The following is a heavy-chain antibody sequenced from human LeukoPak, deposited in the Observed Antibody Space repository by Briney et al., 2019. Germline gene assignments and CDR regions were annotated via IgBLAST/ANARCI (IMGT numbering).Heavy chain of an antibody. J-gene: IGHJ3*02. CDR3: ARHNPTYCDYVWGSYQPNAFDI. D-gene: IGHD3-16*02. CDR1: GGSFSGYY. V-gene: IGHV4-34*01. CDR2: INHSGST. Sequence: PSETLSLTCAVYGGSFSGYYWSWIRQPPGKGLEWIGEINHSGSTNYNPSLKSRVTISVDTSKNQFSLKLSSVTAADTAVYYCARHNPTYCDYVWGSYQPNAFDIWGQGTMVTVSS.